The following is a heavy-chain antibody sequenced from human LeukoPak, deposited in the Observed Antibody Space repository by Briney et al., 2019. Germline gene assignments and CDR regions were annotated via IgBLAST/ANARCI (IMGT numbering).Heavy chain of an antibody. CDR1: GFTFSRNG. CDR3: AELGITMIGGV. V-gene: IGHV3-30*18. Sequence: PGGSLRLSCAASGFTFSRNGMHWVRQAPGKGLEWVAVISYDGRNKYYADSVKGRFTISRDNAKNSLYLQMNSLRAEDTAVYYCAELGITMIGGVWGKGTTVTISS. CDR2: ISYDGRNK. D-gene: IGHD3-10*02. J-gene: IGHJ6*04.